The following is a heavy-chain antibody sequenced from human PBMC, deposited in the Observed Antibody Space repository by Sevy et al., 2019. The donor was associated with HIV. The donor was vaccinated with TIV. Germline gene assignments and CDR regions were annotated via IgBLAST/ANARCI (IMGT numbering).Heavy chain of an antibody. CDR3: AKDGGYRSPSLAN. V-gene: IGHV3-23*01. CDR1: GFTFSSYA. J-gene: IGHJ4*02. Sequence: GGSLRLYCAASGFTFSSYAMTWVRQAPGKGLEWVSLISGSGGSTFYADSVKGRLTISRDNSKNTLYLQMNSLRADDTAVYYCAKDGGYRSPSLANWGQGTLVTVSS. CDR2: ISGSGGST. D-gene: IGHD2-15*01.